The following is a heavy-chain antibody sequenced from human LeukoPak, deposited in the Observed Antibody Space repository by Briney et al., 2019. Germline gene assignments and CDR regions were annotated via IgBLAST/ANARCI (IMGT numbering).Heavy chain of an antibody. CDR1: GFAFDDYA. CDR3: AKDPGDGYNEYYFDY. J-gene: IGHJ4*02. D-gene: IGHD5-12*01. Sequence: PGGSLRLSCAASGFAFDDYAMHWVRQAPGKGLEWVSGISWNSGSIGYADSVKGRFTISRDNAKNSLYLQMNSPRAEDTALYYCAKDPGDGYNEYYFDYWGQGTLVTVSS. V-gene: IGHV3-9*01. CDR2: ISWNSGSI.